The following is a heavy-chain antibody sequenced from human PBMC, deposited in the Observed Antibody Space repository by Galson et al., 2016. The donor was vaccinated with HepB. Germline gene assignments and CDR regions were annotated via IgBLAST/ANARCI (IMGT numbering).Heavy chain of an antibody. CDR2: ITNAGNSI. J-gene: IGHJ4*02. D-gene: IGHD1-7*01. Sequence: SLILSCAASGFTFSSYWMQWVRQGPWKGLEWVSRITNAGNSIAYADSVKGRFTVSRDNSKKTLFLQLNSLRAEDTATYYCARLSWDYQNYFDSWGQGTLVTVSS. CDR3: ARLSWDYQNYFDS. V-gene: IGHV3-74*03. CDR1: GFTFSSYW.